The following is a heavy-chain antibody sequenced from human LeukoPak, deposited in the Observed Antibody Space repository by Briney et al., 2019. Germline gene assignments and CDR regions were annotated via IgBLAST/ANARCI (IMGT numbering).Heavy chain of an antibody. V-gene: IGHV4-61*01. D-gene: IGHD3-3*01. Sequence: PSETLSLTCTVSGGSVSSGSYYWSWIRQPPGKGLEWIGYIYYSGSTNYNPSLKSRVTISVDTSKNQFSPKLSSVTAADTAVYYCARDKDLITIFGVVINGMDVWGQGTTVTVSS. CDR1: GGSVSSGSYY. J-gene: IGHJ6*02. CDR2: IYYSGST. CDR3: ARDKDLITIFGVVINGMDV.